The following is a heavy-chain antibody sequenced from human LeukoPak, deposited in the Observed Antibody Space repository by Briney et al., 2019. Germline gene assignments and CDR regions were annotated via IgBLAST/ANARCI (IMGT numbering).Heavy chain of an antibody. CDR3: ARGYSSGWYSGYYFDY. CDR2: INPSGST. CDR1: DGSFSGYY. J-gene: IGHJ4*02. V-gene: IGHV4-34*01. D-gene: IGHD6-19*01. Sequence: PSETLSLTCAVYDGSFSGYYWSWIRQPPGKGLEWIGEINPSGSTNYNPSLKSRVTISIDTSKNQFSLKLSSVTAADTAVYYCARGYSSGWYSGYYFDYWGQGTLVTVSS.